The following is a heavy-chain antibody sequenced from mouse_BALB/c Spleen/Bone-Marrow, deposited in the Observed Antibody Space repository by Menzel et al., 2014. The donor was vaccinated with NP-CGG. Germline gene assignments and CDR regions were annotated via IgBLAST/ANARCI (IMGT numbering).Heavy chain of an antibody. Sequence: VQLQQSGAELVKPGASVKLSCTASGFNIKDTYMHWVKQRPEQGLEWIGRIDPANGNTKYDPKFQGKATITADTSSXTAYLQLSSLTSEDTAVYYCARILILRYWYIDVWGAGTTVTVSS. CDR3: ARILILRYWYIDV. CDR2: IDPANGNT. D-gene: IGHD1-1*01. V-gene: IGHV14-3*02. CDR1: GFNIKDTY. J-gene: IGHJ1*01.